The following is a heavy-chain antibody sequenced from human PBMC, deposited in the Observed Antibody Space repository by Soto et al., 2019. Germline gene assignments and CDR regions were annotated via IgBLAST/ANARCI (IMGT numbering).Heavy chain of an antibody. CDR2: ISGSGDST. Sequence: GGSLRLSCAASGFTFSTYAMNWVRQAPGKGLEWVSGISGSGDSTYYADSVKGRFTVSRDNSKNTLYLQMNSLRAEDTAVYYCAKSGVWFGSNWFDPWGQGTLVTVSS. D-gene: IGHD3-10*01. CDR1: GFTFSTYA. V-gene: IGHV3-23*01. J-gene: IGHJ5*02. CDR3: AKSGVWFGSNWFDP.